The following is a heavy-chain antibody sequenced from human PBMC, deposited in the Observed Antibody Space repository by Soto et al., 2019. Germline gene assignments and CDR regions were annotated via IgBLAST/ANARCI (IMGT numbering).Heavy chain of an antibody. CDR1: GYTFTNYY. CDR3: ARDRNSGPSGWARDY. V-gene: IGHV1-46*03. J-gene: IGHJ4*02. Sequence: QVQLVQSGAEVKKPGAAVKVSCKASGYTFTNYYLHWVRQAPGQGLEWMGLINANSGTTSYAQKIQDRVTMTRDTSTSTVYMELSSLRPEDTAVYYRARDRNSGPSGWARDYWGQGTLVTVSS. CDR2: INANSGTT. D-gene: IGHD6-19*01.